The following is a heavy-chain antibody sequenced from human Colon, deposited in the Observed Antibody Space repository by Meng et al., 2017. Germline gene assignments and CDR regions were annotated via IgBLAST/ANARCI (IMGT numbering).Heavy chain of an antibody. CDR3: AKVRGVYGDPYDY. CDR1: GFTFSSYG. CDR2: ISGRGSGT. J-gene: IGHJ4*02. D-gene: IGHD4-17*01. Sequence: GESLKIPCAASGFTFSSYGMSWVRQAPGKGLEWVSIISGRGSGTYYADSVKGRFTISRDDSKNTLYLQMNSLRAEDTAVYYCAKVRGVYGDPYDYWGPGTLVTVSS. V-gene: IGHV3-23*01.